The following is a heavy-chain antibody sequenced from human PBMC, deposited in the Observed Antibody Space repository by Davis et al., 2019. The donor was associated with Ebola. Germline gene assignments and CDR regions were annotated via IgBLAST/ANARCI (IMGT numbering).Heavy chain of an antibody. Sequence: PGGSLRLSCAASGFTFSSYAMSWVRQAPGKGLEWVSAISGSGGSTYYADSVKGRFTISRDNSKNTLYLQMNSLRAEDTAVYYCARGRGYCSSTSCFIMDVWGQGTTVTVSS. V-gene: IGHV3-23*01. CDR2: ISGSGGST. CDR1: GFTFSSYA. D-gene: IGHD2-2*01. CDR3: ARGRGYCSSTSCFIMDV. J-gene: IGHJ6*02.